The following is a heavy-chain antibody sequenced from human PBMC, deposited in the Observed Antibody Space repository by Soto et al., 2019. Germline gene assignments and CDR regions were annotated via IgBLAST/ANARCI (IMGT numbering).Heavy chain of an antibody. CDR2: ISWDSGNI. J-gene: IGHJ4*02. Sequence: EVQLVESGGGLVQPGRSLRLSCEASGFNFDDYAMHWVRQGPGKGLNWVAGISWDSGNIDYADSVKGRFTISRDNAKNSLYLQMNSLRPEDTALYYCIKDQYVSTAVFDFWGQGTLVTVSS. CDR1: GFNFDDYA. CDR3: IKDQYVSTAVFDF. V-gene: IGHV3-9*01. D-gene: IGHD5-12*01.